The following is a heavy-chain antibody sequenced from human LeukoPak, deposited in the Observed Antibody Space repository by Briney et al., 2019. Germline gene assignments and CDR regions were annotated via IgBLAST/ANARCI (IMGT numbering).Heavy chain of an antibody. J-gene: IGHJ6*02. CDR1: GFTFSSYG. V-gene: IGHV3-30*03. Sequence: PGGSLRLSCAASGFTFSSYGMHWVRQAPGKGLGWVAVISSDGSNEFYADSVKGRFTISRDNSKSTLYLQMNSLRAEDTAMFYCARDFGGRGAGSSGFYYYYYYIMDVWGQGTTVTVSS. CDR3: ARDFGGRGAGSSGFYYYYYYIMDV. CDR2: ISSDGSNE. D-gene: IGHD3-22*01.